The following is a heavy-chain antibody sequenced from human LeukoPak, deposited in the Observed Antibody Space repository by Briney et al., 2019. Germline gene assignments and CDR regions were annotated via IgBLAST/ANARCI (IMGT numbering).Heavy chain of an antibody. D-gene: IGHD1-26*01. J-gene: IGHJ5*02. CDR3: ARGIVGAATELDP. CDR1: GASISSGDYF. Sequence: SETLSLTCTVSGASISSGDYFWPWIRQPPGKGLEWIGYVYNNGNAYYNPSLRSRLTISIDTSKNQFSLKVSSGTAADTAVYYCARGIVGAATELDPWGQGTLVTVSS. CDR2: VYNNGNA. V-gene: IGHV4-30-4*08.